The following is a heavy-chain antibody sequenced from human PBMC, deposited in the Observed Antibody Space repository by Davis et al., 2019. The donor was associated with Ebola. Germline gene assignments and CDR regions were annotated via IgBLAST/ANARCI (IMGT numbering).Heavy chain of an antibody. J-gene: IGHJ5*02. V-gene: IGHV1-3*01. CDR3: ARASLPLPPRWFDP. CDR2: INAGNGNT. CDR1: GYTFTSYA. Sequence: ASVKVSCKASGYTFTSYAMHWVRQAPGQRLEWMGWINAGNGNTKYSQKFQGRVTITRDTSASTAYMELSSLRSEDTAVYYCARASLPLPPRWFDPWGQGTLVTVSS.